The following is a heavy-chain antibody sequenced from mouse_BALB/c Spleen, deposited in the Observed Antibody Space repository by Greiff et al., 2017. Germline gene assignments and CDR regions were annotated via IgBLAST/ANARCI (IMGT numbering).Heavy chain of an antibody. J-gene: IGHJ2*01. V-gene: IGHV1-15*01. Sequence: VQLQQSGAELVRPGASVTLSCKASGYTFTDYEMHWVKQTPVHGLEWIGAIDPETGGTAYNQKFKGKATLTADKSSSTAYMELRSLTSEDSAVYYCTNNRAGDYWGQGTTLTVSS. CDR1: GYTFTDYE. CDR3: TNNRAGDY. D-gene: IGHD3-3*01. CDR2: IDPETGGT.